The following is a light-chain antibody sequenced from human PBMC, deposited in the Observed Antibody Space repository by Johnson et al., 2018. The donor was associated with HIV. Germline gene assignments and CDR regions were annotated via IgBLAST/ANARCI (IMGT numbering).Light chain of an antibody. Sequence: QSVLTQPPSVSAAPGQKITVSCSGSSSNIGNNYVSWYQQLPGTAPKLLIYDNNKRPSGIPDRFSGSKSGTSATLGITGLQTGDEADYYCGTWASSLSASVFGTGTKATVL. V-gene: IGLV1-51*01. CDR3: GTWASSLSASV. J-gene: IGLJ1*01. CDR1: SSNIGNNY. CDR2: DNN.